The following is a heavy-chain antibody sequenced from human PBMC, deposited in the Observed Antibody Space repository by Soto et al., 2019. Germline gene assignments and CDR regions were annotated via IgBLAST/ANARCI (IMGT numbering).Heavy chain of an antibody. J-gene: IGHJ4*02. Sequence: VQLLESGGGLVQPGGSLRLSCAASGFTFSSYAMSWVRQAPGKGLEWVSAISGSGGSTYYADSVKGRFTISRDNSKNTLYLQMNSLRAEDTAVYYCARWEYYDFWSGYYTGYYFDYWGQGTLVTVSS. D-gene: IGHD3-3*01. CDR1: GFTFSSYA. CDR2: ISGSGGST. CDR3: ARWEYYDFWSGYYTGYYFDY. V-gene: IGHV3-23*01.